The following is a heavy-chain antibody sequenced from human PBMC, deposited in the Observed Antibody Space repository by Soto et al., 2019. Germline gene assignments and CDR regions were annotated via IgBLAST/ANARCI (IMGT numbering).Heavy chain of an antibody. J-gene: IGHJ4*02. Sequence: PGGSLRLSCAASGFTFSSYWMSWVRQAPGKGLEWVANIKQDGSEKYYVDSVKGRFTISRDNAKNSLYLQMNSLRAEDTAVYYCARGVAAAGWDFDCWGQGTLVTVSS. CDR3: ARGVAAAGWDFDC. CDR1: GFTFSSYW. D-gene: IGHD6-13*01. V-gene: IGHV3-7*01. CDR2: IKQDGSEK.